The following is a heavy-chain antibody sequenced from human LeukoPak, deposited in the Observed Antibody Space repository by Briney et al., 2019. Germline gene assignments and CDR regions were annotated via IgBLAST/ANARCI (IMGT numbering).Heavy chain of an antibody. D-gene: IGHD6-13*01. CDR2: VHHSGST. J-gene: IGHJ6*03. CDR1: GGSISSRNW. CDR3: AREALSSSWYPKPSYYYYMDV. Sequence: PSETLSLTCAVSGGSISSRNWWSWVRQPPGKGLEWIGEVHHSGSTNYNPSLKSRVTISVDTSKNQFSLKLSSVTAADTAVYYCAREALSSSWYPKPSYYYYMDVWGKGTTVTVSS. V-gene: IGHV4-4*02.